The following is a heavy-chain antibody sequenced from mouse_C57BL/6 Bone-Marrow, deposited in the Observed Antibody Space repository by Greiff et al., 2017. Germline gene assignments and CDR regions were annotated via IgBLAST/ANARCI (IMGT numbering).Heavy chain of an antibody. CDR1: GFTFSDYY. CDR2: ISNGGGST. CDR3: ARLYYAGDGYFDV. V-gene: IGHV5-12*01. D-gene: IGHD2-1*01. Sequence: EVQRVESGGGFVQPGGSLKLSCAASGFTFSDYYMYWVRQTPEKRLEWVAYISNGGGSTYYPDTVKGRFTISRDNAKNTLYLQMSRLKSEDTAMYYCARLYYAGDGYFDVWGTGTTVTVSS. J-gene: IGHJ1*03.